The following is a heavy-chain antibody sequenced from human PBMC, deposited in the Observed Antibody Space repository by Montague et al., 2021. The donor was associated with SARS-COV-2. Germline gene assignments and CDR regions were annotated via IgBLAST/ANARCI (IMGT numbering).Heavy chain of an antibody. D-gene: IGHD3-10*01. V-gene: IGHV6-1*01. CDR2: Y. CDR3: TRSITGVRGLLFDP. J-gene: IGHJ5*02. Sequence: YDYAVSVKSRITIHQDTSKNQFSLQLNSVTPEDTAVYYCTRSITGVRGLLFDPWGQGTLVTVSS.